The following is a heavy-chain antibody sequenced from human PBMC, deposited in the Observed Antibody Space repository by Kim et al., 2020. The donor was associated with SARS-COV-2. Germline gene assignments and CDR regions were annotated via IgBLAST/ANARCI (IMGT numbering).Heavy chain of an antibody. V-gene: IGHV1-3*01. CDR2: INAANGNT. D-gene: IGHD1-26*01. CDR1: GYTFTSYA. Sequence: ASVKVSCKASGYTFTSYAMQWVRQAPGQGLEWMGWINAANGNTKYSQKFQGRVTITTDTSGSTAYMELSSLRSEDTAVYYCARWDSGSYYGFYYWGQGTLVTVSS. J-gene: IGHJ4*02. CDR3: ARWDSGSYYGFYY.